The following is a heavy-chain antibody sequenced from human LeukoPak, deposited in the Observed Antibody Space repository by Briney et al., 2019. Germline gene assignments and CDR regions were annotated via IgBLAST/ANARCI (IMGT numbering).Heavy chain of an antibody. J-gene: IGHJ4*02. Sequence: SSGMTIYYAASVKGRFTISRDNAKNSLYLQMNSLRAEDTAVYYCARDTYDSSGYYAHLDYWGQGTLVTASS. CDR2: SSGMTI. V-gene: IGHV3-11*04. CDR3: ARDTYDSSGYYAHLDY. D-gene: IGHD3-22*01.